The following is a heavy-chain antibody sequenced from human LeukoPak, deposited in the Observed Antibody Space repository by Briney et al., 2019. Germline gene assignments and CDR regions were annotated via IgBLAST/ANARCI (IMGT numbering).Heavy chain of an antibody. CDR3: ASSGFSSWYRKYYFDY. CDR1: GYTFTSYG. V-gene: IGHV1-18*01. Sequence: GASVKVSCKASGYTFTSYGISWVRQAPGQGLEWMGWISAYNGNTNYAQKLQGRDTMTTDTSTSTAYMELRSLRSDDTAVYYCASSGFSSWYRKYYFDYWGQGTLVTVSS. CDR2: ISAYNGNT. J-gene: IGHJ4*02. D-gene: IGHD6-13*01.